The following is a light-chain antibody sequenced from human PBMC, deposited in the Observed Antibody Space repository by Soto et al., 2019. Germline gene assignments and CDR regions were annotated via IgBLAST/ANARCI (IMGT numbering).Light chain of an antibody. CDR1: QPISSW. V-gene: IGKV1-5*01. Sequence: DIQMTHSLPTLSASVGDRVTITCRASQPISSWLAWYHQKPGKAPKLLIYDASNLESGVPSRFSGSGSGTEFTLTISSLQPDDFATYYCLQYDSRYTFGQRTNVDIK. CDR3: LQYDSRYT. CDR2: DAS. J-gene: IGKJ2*01.